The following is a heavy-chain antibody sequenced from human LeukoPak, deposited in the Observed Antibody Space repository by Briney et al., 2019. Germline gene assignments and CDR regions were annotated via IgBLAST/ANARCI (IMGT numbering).Heavy chain of an antibody. J-gene: IGHJ4*02. CDR2: INPNSGGT. CDR1: GYTFTGYS. D-gene: IGHD6-13*01. V-gene: IGHV1-2*02. Sequence: ASVKVSCKTSGYTFTGYSMHWVRQAPGQGLEWMGWINPNSGGTNYAQKFQGRVTMTRDTSISTAYMELSRLRSDDTAVYYCARTLDGSSCDYWGQGTLVTVSS. CDR3: ARTLDGSSCDY.